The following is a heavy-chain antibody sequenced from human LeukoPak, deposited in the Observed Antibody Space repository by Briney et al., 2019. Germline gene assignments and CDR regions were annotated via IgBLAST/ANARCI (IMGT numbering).Heavy chain of an antibody. D-gene: IGHD6-13*01. J-gene: IGHJ4*02. V-gene: IGHV3-9*01. CDR2: ISWNSGSI. CDR1: GFTFDDYA. CDR3: AKALWAAAEQDYFDY. Sequence: PGGSLRLSCAASGFTFDDYAMHWVRHAPGKGLEWVSGISWNSGSIGYADSVKGRFTISRDNAKNSLYLQMNSLRAEDTALYYCAKALWAAAEQDYFDYWGQGTLVTVSS.